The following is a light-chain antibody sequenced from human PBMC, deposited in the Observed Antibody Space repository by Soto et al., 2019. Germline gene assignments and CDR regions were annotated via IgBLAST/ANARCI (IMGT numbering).Light chain of an antibody. CDR2: AAS. Sequence: DIQMTQSPSSLSASVVDRVTITCRASQSISSYLNWFQLKPGKAPKLLIYAASTLQSGVPSRFSGSRSGTDFTLTISSLQPEDFATYYCHKSYSTPYTVGQGTKLEIK. CDR3: HKSYSTPYT. CDR1: QSISSY. J-gene: IGKJ2*01. V-gene: IGKV1-39*01.